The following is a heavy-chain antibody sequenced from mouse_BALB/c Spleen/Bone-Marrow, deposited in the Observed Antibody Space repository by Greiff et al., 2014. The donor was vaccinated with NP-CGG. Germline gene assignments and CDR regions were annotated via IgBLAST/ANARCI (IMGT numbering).Heavy chain of an antibody. J-gene: IGHJ1*01. D-gene: IGHD2-14*01. CDR3: ASYRYAWYVDV. CDR1: GFNIKDTY. V-gene: IGHV14-3*02. CDR2: IDPANGNT. Sequence: VQLQQSGAELVKPGASVKLSCTASGFNIKDTYLHWVKQRPEQGLEWIGRIDPANGNTKYDPKFQGKATITADTSSNTAYLQLSSLTSEDTAVYYCASYRYAWYVDVWGAGTTVTVPS.